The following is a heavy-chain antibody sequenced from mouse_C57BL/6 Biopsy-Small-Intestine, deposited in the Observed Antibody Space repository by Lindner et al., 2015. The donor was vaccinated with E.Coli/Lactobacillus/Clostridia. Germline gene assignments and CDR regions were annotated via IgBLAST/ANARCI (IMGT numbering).Heavy chain of an antibody. CDR3: ARLSLYNYAMDY. V-gene: IGHV5-6*01. D-gene: IGHD6-2*01. J-gene: IGHJ4*01. Sequence: QLQESGGDLVKPGGSLKLSCAASGFIFNIYGMSWVRQTPDKRLEWVATISSAGSYTHYPDSVKGRFTISRDNAQNTLYLHMASLTSEDTAMYYCARLSLYNYAMDYWGQGTSVTVSS. CDR1: GFIFNIYG. CDR2: ISSAGSYT.